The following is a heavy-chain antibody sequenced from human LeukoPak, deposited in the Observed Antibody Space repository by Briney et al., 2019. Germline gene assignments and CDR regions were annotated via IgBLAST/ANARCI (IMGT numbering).Heavy chain of an antibody. CDR1: GGTFSSYA. CDR2: IIPIFGTA. D-gene: IGHD2-15*01. V-gene: IGHV1-69*13. Sequence: SVKVSCKASGGTFSSYAISWVRQAPGQGLEWMGGIIPIFGTANYAQKFQGRVTITADESTSTAYMELSSLRSEDTAVYYCAIEFSAPNWFDPWGQGTLVTVSS. CDR3: AIEFSAPNWFDP. J-gene: IGHJ5*02.